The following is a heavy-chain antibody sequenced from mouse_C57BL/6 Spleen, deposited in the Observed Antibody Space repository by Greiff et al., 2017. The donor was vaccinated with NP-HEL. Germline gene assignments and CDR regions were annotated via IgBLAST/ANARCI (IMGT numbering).Heavy chain of an antibody. V-gene: IGHV1-59*01. CDR2: IDPSDSYT. D-gene: IGHD1-1*01. Sequence: QVQLKQPGAELVRPGTSVKLSCKASGYTFTSYWMHWVKQRPGQGLEWIGVIDPSDSYTNYNQKFKGKATLTVDTSSSTAYMQLSSLTSEDSAVYYCAITTGNYYAMDYWGKGTSVTVSS. CDR3: AITTGNYYAMDY. CDR1: GYTFTSYW. J-gene: IGHJ4*01.